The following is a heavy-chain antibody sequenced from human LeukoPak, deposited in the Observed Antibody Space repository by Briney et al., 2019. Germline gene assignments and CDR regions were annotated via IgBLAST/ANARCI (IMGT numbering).Heavy chain of an antibody. J-gene: IGHJ4*02. Sequence: PGGSLRLSCAASGFTFSSYAMSWVRQAPGKGLEWVSAISGSGGSTYYADSVKGRFTISRDNSKNQFSLKMSSMTAADTAVYYCARAGWYTLDNWGQGTLVTVSS. CDR3: ARAGWYTLDN. V-gene: IGHV3-23*01. CDR2: ISGSGGST. CDR1: GFTFSSYA. D-gene: IGHD2-15*01.